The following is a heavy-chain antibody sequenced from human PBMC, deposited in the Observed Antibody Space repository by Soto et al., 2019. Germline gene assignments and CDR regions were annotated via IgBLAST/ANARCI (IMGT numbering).Heavy chain of an antibody. CDR3: ASDRASSSYAHYWMEV. J-gene: IGHJ6*02. CDR2: INTAATRT. D-gene: IGHD6-13*01. Sequence: QPGGSLRLSCAASGFPFSSYWIHWVRPAPGKGLVWVSRINTAATRTSYADSVKGRFTVSRDNDKDTVYLQMSSMRGEDTAVYYCASDRASSSYAHYWMEVWGQGTTVTVSS. V-gene: IGHV3-74*01. CDR1: GFPFSSYW.